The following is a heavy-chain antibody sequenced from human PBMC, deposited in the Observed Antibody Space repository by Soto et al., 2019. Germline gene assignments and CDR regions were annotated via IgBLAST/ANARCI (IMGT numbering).Heavy chain of an antibody. V-gene: IGHV4-34*01. D-gene: IGHD5-18*01. CDR1: GGSFSGYY. Sequence: SSETLSLTCAVYGGSFSGYYWSWIRQPPGKGLEWIGEINHSGSTNYNPSLKGRVTISVDTSKNQFSLKLSSVTAADTAVYYCARGKRYAYYYYGMDVWGQGTTVTVSS. J-gene: IGHJ6*02. CDR3: ARGKRYAYYYYGMDV. CDR2: INHSGST.